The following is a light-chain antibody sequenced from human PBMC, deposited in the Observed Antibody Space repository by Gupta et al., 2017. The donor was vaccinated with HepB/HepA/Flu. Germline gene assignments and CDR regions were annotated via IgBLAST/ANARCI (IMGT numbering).Light chain of an antibody. J-gene: IGLJ1*01. CDR2: VND. Sequence: QSVLTQPPSVSGAPGQRVTISCIGSSSNIGAGYDVHWYQQLPGTAPKLLSYVNDNRPSGVPDRFSDSKSGISASLAITGLQADDEADYYCQSYDSSLTGLYVFGPGTKVTVL. V-gene: IGLV1-40*01. CDR1: SSNIGAGYD. CDR3: QSYDSSLTGLYV.